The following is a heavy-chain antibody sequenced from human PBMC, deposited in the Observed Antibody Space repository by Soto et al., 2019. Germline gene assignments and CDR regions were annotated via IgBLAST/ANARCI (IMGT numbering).Heavy chain of an antibody. CDR2: LGGGDDI. CDR3: AKDSISFNGIYDALDF. V-gene: IGHV3-23*01. CDR1: GCTFRNYA. J-gene: IGHJ3*01. D-gene: IGHD2-8*01. Sequence: GGLRLSCEASGCTFRNYAMSWVRQAPGEGPEWVSTLGGGDDIFYADSVKGRFTVSRDNSKNTMYLQMDNLRVEDTAIYFCAKDSISFNGIYDALDFRGQGTVVTVSS.